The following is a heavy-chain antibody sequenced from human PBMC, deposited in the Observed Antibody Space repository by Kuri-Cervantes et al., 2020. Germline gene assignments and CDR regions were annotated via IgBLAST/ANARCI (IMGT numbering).Heavy chain of an antibody. CDR1: GYIFSNYY. CDR3: AREVAAAAGAFDY. CDR2: ISAFNGNT. J-gene: IGHJ4*02. V-gene: IGHV1-18*04. Sequence: ASVKVSCKASGYIFSNYYMHWVRQAPGQGLEWMGWISAFNGNTNYAQKFQGRVTMTTDTSTSTAYMELRSLRSDDTAVYYCAREVAAAAGAFDYWGQGTLVTVSS. D-gene: IGHD6-13*01.